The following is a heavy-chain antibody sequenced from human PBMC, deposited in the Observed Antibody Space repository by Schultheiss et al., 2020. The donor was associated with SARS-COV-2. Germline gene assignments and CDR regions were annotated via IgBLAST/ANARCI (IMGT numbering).Heavy chain of an antibody. V-gene: IGHV3-9*01. CDR3: ARDRDIVATIMDY. Sequence: GGSLRLSCAASGFTFDDYAMYWVRQAPGKGLEWVSGISWNSGSIGYADSVKGRFTISRDNAKNSLYLQMNSLRDEDTAVYYCARDRDIVATIMDYWGQGTLVTVSS. CDR2: ISWNSGSI. J-gene: IGHJ4*02. D-gene: IGHD5-12*01. CDR1: GFTFDDYA.